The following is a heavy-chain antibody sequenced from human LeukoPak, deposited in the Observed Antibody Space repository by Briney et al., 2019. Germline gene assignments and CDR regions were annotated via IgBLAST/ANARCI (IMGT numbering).Heavy chain of an antibody. J-gene: IGHJ4*02. CDR1: GYSISSGYY. CDR2: IYHSGST. D-gene: IGHD3-3*01. CDR3: ARDGLGFDTSGFSR. V-gene: IGHV4-38-2*02. Sequence: PSETLSLTCTVSGYSISSGYYWSWIRQPPGKGLEWIATIYHSGSTYYNPSLQSRVTISLDTSKNQFSLKLRSLTAADTAVYFCARDGLGFDTSGFSRWGQGTLVTVSS.